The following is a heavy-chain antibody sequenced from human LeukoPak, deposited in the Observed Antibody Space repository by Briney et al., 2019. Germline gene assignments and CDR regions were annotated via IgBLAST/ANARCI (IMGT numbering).Heavy chain of an antibody. V-gene: IGHV3-7*01. CDR2: IRQDGSKK. Sequence: GGSLRLSCAASGFAFNTFWMSWVRQAPGKGLEWVANIRQDGSKKFYVDSVKGRFTISRDNAKNTLFLQMNSLTVEDTAVYYCARDRWGYSYGGDWGQGTLVTVSS. D-gene: IGHD5-18*01. CDR3: ARDRWGYSYGGD. CDR1: GFAFNTFW. J-gene: IGHJ4*02.